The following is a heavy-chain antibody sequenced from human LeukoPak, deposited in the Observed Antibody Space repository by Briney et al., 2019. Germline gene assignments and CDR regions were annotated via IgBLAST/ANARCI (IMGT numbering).Heavy chain of an antibody. CDR3: ARESGDSSWPYYYYGMDV. CDR1: GFTFSSYS. Sequence: GGSLRPSCAASGFTFSSYSMNWVRQAPGKGLEWVSSISSSSSYIYYADSVKGRFTISRDDAKNSLYLQMNSLRAEDTAVYYCARESGDSSWPYYYYGMDVWGQGTTVTVSS. V-gene: IGHV3-21*01. J-gene: IGHJ6*02. CDR2: ISSSSSYI. D-gene: IGHD6-13*01.